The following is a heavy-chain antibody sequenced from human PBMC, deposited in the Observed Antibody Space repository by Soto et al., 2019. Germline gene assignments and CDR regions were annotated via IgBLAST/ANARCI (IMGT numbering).Heavy chain of an antibody. CDR2: INHSGSN. J-gene: IGHJ3*02. D-gene: IGHD3-9*01. Sequence: QLQQWGAGLLKPSETLSLTCVVSGGSFSTYYYNWIRKSPGKGLEWIGEINHSGSNNYSPSLKSRVTMSLDTSKNQFSLKLTSVTAADTAVYYCARGGSNDWQVAFDIGGQGTMVTVSS. CDR1: GGSFSTYY. CDR3: ARGGSNDWQVAFDI. V-gene: IGHV4-34*01.